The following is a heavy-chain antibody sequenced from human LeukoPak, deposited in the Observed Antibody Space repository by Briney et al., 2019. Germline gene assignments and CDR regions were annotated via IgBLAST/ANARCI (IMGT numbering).Heavy chain of an antibody. J-gene: IGHJ5*02. CDR1: GGTFSSYA. D-gene: IGHD2-15*01. V-gene: IGHV1-69*13. CDR3: ARSKFGWYTWFDP. CDR2: IIPIFGTA. Sequence: GASVKVSCKASGGTFSSYAISWVRQAPGQGLEWMGGIIPIFGTANYAQKFQGRVTITADESTSTAYMELSSLRSEDTAVYYCARSKFGWYTWFDPWGQGTLVTVSS.